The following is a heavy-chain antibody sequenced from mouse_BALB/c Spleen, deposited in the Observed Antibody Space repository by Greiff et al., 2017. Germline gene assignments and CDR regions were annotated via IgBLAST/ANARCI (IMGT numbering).Heavy chain of an antibody. J-gene: IGHJ4*01. V-gene: IGHV14-3*02. Sequence: VQLQHSGAELVKPGASVKLSCTASGFNIKDTYMHWVKQRPEQGLEWIGRIDPANGNTKYDPKFQGKATITADTSSNTAYLQLSSLTSEDTAVYYCARDTTVAYAMDYWGQGTSVTVSS. CDR3: ARDTTVAYAMDY. D-gene: IGHD1-1*01. CDR2: IDPANGNT. CDR1: GFNIKDTY.